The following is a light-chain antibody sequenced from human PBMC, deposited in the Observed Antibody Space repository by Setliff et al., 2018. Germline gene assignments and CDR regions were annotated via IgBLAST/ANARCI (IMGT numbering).Light chain of an antibody. J-gene: IGLJ1*01. V-gene: IGLV2-23*02. CDR3: CSYAGSSSYV. CDR1: SSDIGAYDY. Sequence: QSALTQPASVSGSPGQSITIYCIGSSSDIGAYDYVAWYQQHPGKAPKLMIYEVSRRPSGVSNRFSGSKSGNTASLTISGLQAEDEADYYCCSYAGSSSYVFGTGTKV. CDR2: EVS.